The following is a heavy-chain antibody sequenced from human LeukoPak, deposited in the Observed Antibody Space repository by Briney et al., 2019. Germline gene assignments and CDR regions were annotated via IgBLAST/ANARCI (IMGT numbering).Heavy chain of an antibody. J-gene: IGHJ4*02. D-gene: IGHD6-6*01. CDR3: ARILGGIAARPDYFDY. CDR2: IRHSGST. Sequence: PSETLSLTCAVSGYSISSGYYWGWIRQPPGKGLEWIGSIRHSGSTYYNPSLKSRVTISVDTSKNQFSLKLSSVTAADTAVHYCARILGGIAARPDYFDYWGQGTLVTVSS. V-gene: IGHV4-38-2*01. CDR1: GYSISSGYY.